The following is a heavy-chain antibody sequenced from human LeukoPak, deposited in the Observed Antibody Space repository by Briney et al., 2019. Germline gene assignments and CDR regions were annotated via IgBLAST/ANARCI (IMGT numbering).Heavy chain of an antibody. D-gene: IGHD3-3*01. V-gene: IGHV1-2*02. CDR2: INPNSGGT. CDR3: ARAKGPRFLEWLLNWFDP. CDR1: GYTFTGYY. Sequence: GASVKVSCKASGYTFTGYYMHWVRQAPGQGLEWMGWINPNSGGTNYAQKFQGRVTMTRDTSISTAYMELSRLRSDDTAVYYCARAKGPRFLEWLLNWFDPWSQGTLVTVSS. J-gene: IGHJ5*02.